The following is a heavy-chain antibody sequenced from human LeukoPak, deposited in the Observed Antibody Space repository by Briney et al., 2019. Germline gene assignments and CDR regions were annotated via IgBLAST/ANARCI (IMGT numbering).Heavy chain of an antibody. CDR2: ISAYNGNT. Sequence: ASVKVSCKASGYTFTSYGISWVRQAPGQGLEWMGWISAYNGNTNYAQKLQGRVTMTTDTSTSTAYMELRSLRSDDTAVYYCARAAYCSGGSCYLYFDYWGQGTLVTVSS. J-gene: IGHJ4*02. D-gene: IGHD2-15*01. CDR1: GYTFTSYG. CDR3: ARAAYCSGGSCYLYFDY. V-gene: IGHV1-18*01.